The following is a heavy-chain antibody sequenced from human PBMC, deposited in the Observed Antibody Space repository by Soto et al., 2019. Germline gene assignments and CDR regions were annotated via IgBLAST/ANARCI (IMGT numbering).Heavy chain of an antibody. D-gene: IGHD6-13*01. Sequence: XSVKVSCKASGYTFTRYGISWVRQAPGQGLEWMXWISDXNGNKNYAQKXXGRVTMTXXKSKSTAYMELRSMRSDDTAVYYCARSEEADDYWGQGTLVTVSS. CDR1: GYTFTRYG. V-gene: IGHV1-18*01. CDR3: ARSEEADDY. CDR2: ISDXNGNK. J-gene: IGHJ4*02.